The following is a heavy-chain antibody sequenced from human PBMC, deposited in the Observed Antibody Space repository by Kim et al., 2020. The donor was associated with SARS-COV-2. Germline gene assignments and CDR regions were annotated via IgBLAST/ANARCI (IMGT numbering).Heavy chain of an antibody. CDR3: ARRIAARYNWFDP. V-gene: IGHV4-39*01. J-gene: IGHJ5*02. Sequence: SNPSLKSRVTISVDTSKNQFSLKLSSVTAADTAVYYCARRIAARYNWFDPWGQGTLVTVSS. D-gene: IGHD6-6*01.